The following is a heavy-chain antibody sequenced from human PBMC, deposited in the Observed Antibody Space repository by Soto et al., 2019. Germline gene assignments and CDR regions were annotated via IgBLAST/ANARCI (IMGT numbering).Heavy chain of an antibody. CDR2: ISAGGGTT. CDR1: GFAFDING. Sequence: GGSLRLSCAASGFAFDINGMTWVRQVPGKGLEWVSAISAGGGTTYYADPVKGRFTISRDNSKNTLDLQMNSLRAEDTAVYYCAFDRAYCSSTSCYRGYYYYYGMDVWGQGTTVTVSS. CDR3: AFDRAYCSSTSCYRGYYYYYGMDV. D-gene: IGHD2-2*01. J-gene: IGHJ6*02. V-gene: IGHV3-23*01.